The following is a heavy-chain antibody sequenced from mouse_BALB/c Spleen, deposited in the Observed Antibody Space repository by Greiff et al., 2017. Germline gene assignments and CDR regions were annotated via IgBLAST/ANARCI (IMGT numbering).Heavy chain of an antibody. Sequence: DVHLVESGGDLVKPGGSLKLSCAASGFTFSSYGMSWVRQTPDKRLEWVATISSGGSYTYYPDSVKGRFTISRDNAKNILYLQMSSLKSEDTAMYYGARPLYDYDAAWFAYWGQGTLVTVSA. D-gene: IGHD2-4*01. V-gene: IGHV5-6*01. J-gene: IGHJ3*01. CDR2: ISSGGSYT. CDR3: ARPLYDYDAAWFAY. CDR1: GFTFSSYG.